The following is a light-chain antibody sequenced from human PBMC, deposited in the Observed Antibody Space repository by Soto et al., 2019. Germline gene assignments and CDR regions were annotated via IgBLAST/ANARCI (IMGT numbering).Light chain of an antibody. J-gene: IGKJ1*01. CDR1: QSISRY. CDR2: GAS. V-gene: IGKV3-20*01. Sequence: IVLTQSPGTLSLSPGERTTLSCRASQSISRYLAWYQQKPGQGPRLLIYGASSRATGTPDRFSGSGSGTDFTLTINRLEPEDFALYYCQQYGSSHPTCGQVTKVDIK. CDR3: QQYGSSHPT.